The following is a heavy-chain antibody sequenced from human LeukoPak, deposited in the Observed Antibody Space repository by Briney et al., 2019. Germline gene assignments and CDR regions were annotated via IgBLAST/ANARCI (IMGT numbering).Heavy chain of an antibody. CDR2: ISAYNGKT. J-gene: IGHJ4*02. CDR1: GYTLASYG. Sequence: ASVKVSCKAPGYTLASYGISWVRQAPGQGLEWMGWISAYNGKTDYAQQFQGRVTVTTDTSTNTAYMELRSLSSDDTAVYYCARDDRDYCSGTSCYYFDYWGQGTQVTVSS. D-gene: IGHD2-2*01. CDR3: ARDDRDYCSGTSCYYFDY. V-gene: IGHV1-18*01.